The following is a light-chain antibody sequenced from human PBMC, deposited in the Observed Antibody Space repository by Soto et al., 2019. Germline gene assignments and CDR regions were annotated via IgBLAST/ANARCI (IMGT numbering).Light chain of an antibody. J-gene: IGLJ1*01. CDR1: NSDVGDYNY. Sequence: QSALTQPASVSGSPGQSITISCTGTNSDVGDYNYVSWYQQHPGRAPKLMIYEVSNRPSGVSNRFFGSKSGNAASLTVSGLQADDEADYYCLSYGGSNNYVFGTGTKVTVL. V-gene: IGLV2-14*01. CDR3: LSYGGSNNYV. CDR2: EVS.